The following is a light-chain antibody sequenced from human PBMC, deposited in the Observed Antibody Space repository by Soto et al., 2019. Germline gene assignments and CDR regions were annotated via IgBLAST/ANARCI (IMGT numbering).Light chain of an antibody. CDR1: SSDVGAYNY. V-gene: IGLV2-14*01. J-gene: IGLJ2*01. Sequence: QSALTQPASVSGSPGQSITISCTGTSSDVGAYNYVSWYQQHPGKAPKLIIFEVTNRPSGVSSRFSGSKSDNTASLTVSGLQAEDEADYYCSSYTDSNIPVIFGGGIKLTVL. CDR2: EVT. CDR3: SSYTDSNIPVI.